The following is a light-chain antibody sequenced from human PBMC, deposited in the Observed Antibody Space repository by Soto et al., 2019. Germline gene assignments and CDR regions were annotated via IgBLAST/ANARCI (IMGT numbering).Light chain of an antibody. CDR3: QLRRNRVL. J-gene: IGKJ3*01. CDR1: QSISSY. V-gene: IGKV3-11*01. CDR2: DAS. Sequence: EIVLTQSPATLSLSPGERATLSCRASQSISSYLAWYQQKPGQAPRLLIYDASNRATGIPARFSGSGSETDFTLTISSLEPDECAAYCEQLRRNRVLFGLGTKVDIK.